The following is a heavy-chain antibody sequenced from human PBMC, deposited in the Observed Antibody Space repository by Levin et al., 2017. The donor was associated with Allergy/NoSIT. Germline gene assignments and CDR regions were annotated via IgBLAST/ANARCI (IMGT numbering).Heavy chain of an antibody. D-gene: IGHD3-10*01. J-gene: IGHJ3*01. V-gene: IGHV4-34*01. CDR3: ARISMIRGVITKPDGFDV. CDR2: IDHSGST. CDR1: GASFSGYY. Sequence: GSLRLSCAVYGASFSGYYWSWIRQPPGKGLEWIGDIDHSGSTIYTPSLKSRVTISIDTSKNQFSLKLSSVTAADTAIYYCARISMIRGVITKPDGFDVWGRGTMVTVSS.